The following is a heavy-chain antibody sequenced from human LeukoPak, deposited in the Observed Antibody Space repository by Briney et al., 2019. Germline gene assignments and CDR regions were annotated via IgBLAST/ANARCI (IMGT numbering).Heavy chain of an antibody. CDR1: GGSISSNTYY. J-gene: IGHJ4*02. V-gene: IGHV4-39*07. CDR2: INYSGTT. Sequence: SETLSLTCSVSGGSISSNTYYWGWIRQPPGKGLEWIATINYSGTTHYNPSLKSRVTISADTSNNQLSLKLNSLTAADTAVYYCARGGGSTRKYCSGGSCYRSWDYWGQGTLVTVSS. CDR3: ARGGGSTRKYCSGGSCYRSWDY. D-gene: IGHD2-15*01.